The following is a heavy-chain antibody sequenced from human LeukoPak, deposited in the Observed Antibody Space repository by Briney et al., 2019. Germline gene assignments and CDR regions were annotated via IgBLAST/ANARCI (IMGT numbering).Heavy chain of an antibody. Sequence: GGSLRLSCAASGFTLSSYEMHWVRQSPGNGLVWVSRINSDGSRTGYADSVKGRFTISRDNAKNTLYLQMNSLRAEDTAIYYCARELPREVTLDSWGQGALVTVSS. CDR1: GFTLSSYE. CDR3: ARELPREVTLDS. J-gene: IGHJ4*02. CDR2: INSDGSRT. V-gene: IGHV3-74*01. D-gene: IGHD2-21*02.